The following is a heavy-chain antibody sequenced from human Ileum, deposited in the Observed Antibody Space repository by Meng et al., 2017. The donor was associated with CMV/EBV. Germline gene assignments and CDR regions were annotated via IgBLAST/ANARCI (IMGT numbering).Heavy chain of an antibody. V-gene: IGHV3-53*05. CDR3: ARREILGYSEGLYAFNV. J-gene: IGHJ3*01. CDR2: IYSGGIHSDGDT. Sequence: GGSLRLSCAASGFHVRSNYMAWVRQAPGKGLEWVSVIYSGGIHSDGDTYHTDSVKGRFTISRDNSKNTLYLQMDSLRTEDTAVYYCARREILGYSEGLYAFNVWGQGTRVTVSS. D-gene: IGHD5-18*01. CDR1: GFHVRSNY.